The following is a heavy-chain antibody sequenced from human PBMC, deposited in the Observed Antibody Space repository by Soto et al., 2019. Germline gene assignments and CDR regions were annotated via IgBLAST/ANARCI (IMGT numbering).Heavy chain of an antibody. J-gene: IGHJ4*02. CDR3: ANERTDSGLVHFDS. D-gene: IGHD6-13*01. CDR1: GFTFSNFA. CDR2: ITGSGGGT. Sequence: EVQLLESGGALVQPGGSLRLSCAASGFTFSNFAMNWVRQAPGKGLEWVSGITGSGGGTFYADSVKGRFTISRDNSKNALSVQVNSLRGEDTAVYFCANERTDSGLVHFDSWGQGDIVTVSS. V-gene: IGHV3-23*01.